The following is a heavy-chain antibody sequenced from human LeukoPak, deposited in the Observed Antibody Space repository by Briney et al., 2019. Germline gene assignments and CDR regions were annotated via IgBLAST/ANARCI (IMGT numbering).Heavy chain of an antibody. CDR3: ARVEVHPRRYFYSTDV. D-gene: IGHD3-10*01. V-gene: IGHV1-18*04. CDR1: GYNLSAYG. J-gene: IGHJ6*03. Sequence: GASVKVSCKASGYNLSAYGIGWVRHAPGQGLEWMGWLSADKSQVNYAQKFQDQVILTTDTSTNTAHMELRNLKFDDTAVYFCARVEVHPRRYFYSTDVWGKGTTVTISS. CDR2: LSADKSQV.